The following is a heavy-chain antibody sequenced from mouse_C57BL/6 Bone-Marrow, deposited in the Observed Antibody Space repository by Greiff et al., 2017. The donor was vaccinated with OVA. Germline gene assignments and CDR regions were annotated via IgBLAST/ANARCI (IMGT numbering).Heavy chain of an antibody. J-gene: IGHJ3*01. V-gene: IGHV1-81*01. CDR3: ARLITTARGFAY. Sequence: VQLKESGAELARPGASVKLSCKASGYTFTSYGISWVKQRTGQGLEWIGEIYPRSGNTYYNEKFKGKATLTADKSSSTAYMELRSLTSEDSAVYFCARLITTARGFAYWGQGTLVTVSA. CDR2: IYPRSGNT. D-gene: IGHD1-2*01. CDR1: GYTFTSYG.